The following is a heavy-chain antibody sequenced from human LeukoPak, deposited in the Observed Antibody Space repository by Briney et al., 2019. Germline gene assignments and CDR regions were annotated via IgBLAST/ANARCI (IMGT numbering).Heavy chain of an antibody. J-gene: IGHJ4*02. D-gene: IGHD5-24*01. CDR1: GSSVSSGSYY. Sequence: SETLSLTCTVSGSSVSSGSYYWSWIRQPPGKGLEWIGYIYYSGSTNYNPSLKSRVTISVATSKNQFSLKLSSVTAADTAVYYCARGMERWLQLDYWGQGTLVTVSS. CDR2: IYYSGST. CDR3: ARGMERWLQLDY. V-gene: IGHV4-61*01.